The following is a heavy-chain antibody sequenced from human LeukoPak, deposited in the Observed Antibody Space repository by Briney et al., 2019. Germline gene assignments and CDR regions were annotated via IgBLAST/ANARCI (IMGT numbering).Heavy chain of an antibody. CDR2: ISGSGGST. J-gene: IGHJ4*02. CDR1: GFTSSSYA. D-gene: IGHD5-18*01. Sequence: GGSLRLSCAASGFTSSSYAMTWVRQAPGKGLEWVSGISGSGGSTNYADSVQGRFTISRDNSKNTLYLQMNSLRAEDTAIYYCAKEGYRYGSVVDYWGQGTLVTVSS. V-gene: IGHV3-23*01. CDR3: AKEGYRYGSVVDY.